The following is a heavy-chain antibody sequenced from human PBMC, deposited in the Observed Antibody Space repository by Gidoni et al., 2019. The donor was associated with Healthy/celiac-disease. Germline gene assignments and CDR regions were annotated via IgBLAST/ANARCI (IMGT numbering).Heavy chain of an antibody. Sequence: QVQLQESGPGLVKPSETLSLTCTVSGGYISSYYWPWIRQPPGKGLEWIGYIYYSGSTNYNPSLKSRVTISVETSKNQFSLKLSSVTAADTAVYYCARDKYASGIFDYWGQGTLVTVSS. J-gene: IGHJ4*02. V-gene: IGHV4-59*01. CDR3: ARDKYASGIFDY. D-gene: IGHD2-8*01. CDR2: IYYSGST. CDR1: GGYISSYY.